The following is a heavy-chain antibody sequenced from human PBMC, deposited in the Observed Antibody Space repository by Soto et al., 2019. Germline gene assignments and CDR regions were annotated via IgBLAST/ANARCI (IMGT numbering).Heavy chain of an antibody. D-gene: IGHD1-26*01. CDR2: ICYSGST. V-gene: IGHV4-39*01. J-gene: IGHJ4*02. Sequence: QLQLQESGPRLLKPSETLSLTCTVSGGSISSASDCWGWIRQPPGKGLEWTGSICYSGSTYYNLSLTSRVTISVDTSKNQFSLKVTSVTAADMAVYYCARHGWGSYSDDFDYWGQGTLVTVSS. CDR1: GGSISSASDC. CDR3: ARHGWGSYSDDFDY.